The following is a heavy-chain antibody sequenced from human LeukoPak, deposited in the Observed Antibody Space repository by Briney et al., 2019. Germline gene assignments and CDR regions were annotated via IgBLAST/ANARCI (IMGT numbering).Heavy chain of an antibody. D-gene: IGHD2-2*01. J-gene: IGHJ4*02. CDR3: ARPSDCSSTSCKPYYFDY. CDR1: GFTFSSYS. V-gene: IGHV3-21*01. Sequence: GGSLRLSCAASGFTFSSYSMNWVRQAPGKGLEWVSSIRSSSSYIYYADSVKGRFTISRDNAKNSLYLQMNSLRAEDTAVYYCARPSDCSSTSCKPYYFDYWGQGTLVTVSS. CDR2: IRSSSSYI.